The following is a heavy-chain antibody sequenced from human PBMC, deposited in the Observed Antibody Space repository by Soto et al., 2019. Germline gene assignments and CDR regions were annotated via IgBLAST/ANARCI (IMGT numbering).Heavy chain of an antibody. Sequence: ASVKVSCKVSGYTLTDLSMHWVRQSPGKGLEWMGGFDPEDGETIYAQKFQGRVTMTEDTSTDTAYMELSSLRSEDTAVYYCATNPSYYYDSSGYYYYYYGMDVWGQGTTVTVSS. V-gene: IGHV1-24*01. CDR2: FDPEDGET. CDR1: GYTLTDLS. J-gene: IGHJ6*02. CDR3: ATNPSYYYDSSGYYYYYYGMDV. D-gene: IGHD3-22*01.